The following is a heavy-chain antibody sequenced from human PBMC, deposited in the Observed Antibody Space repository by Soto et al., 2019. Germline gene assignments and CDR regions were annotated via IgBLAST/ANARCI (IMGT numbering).Heavy chain of an antibody. Sequence: GESLKISCTGSGYSFSTYWIAWVRQMPGKGLEWMGIIYPGDSDTRYSPSFQGQVTISADTSTKTAYLQLSSLKASDTAIYYFSRLPQFLWFGALTSRSLYFNYWGPGTLVPVSS. CDR2: IYPGDSDT. D-gene: IGHD3-10*01. CDR3: SRLPQFLWFGALTSRSLYFNY. CDR1: GYSFSTYW. J-gene: IGHJ4*02. V-gene: IGHV5-51*01.